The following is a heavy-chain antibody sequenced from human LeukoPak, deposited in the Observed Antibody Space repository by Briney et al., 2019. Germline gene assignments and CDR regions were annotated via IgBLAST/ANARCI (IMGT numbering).Heavy chain of an antibody. Sequence: SETLSLTCAVYGGSFSGYYWSWVRQPPGRGLEWIGEINHSGSTNYNPSLKSRVTISVDTSKNQFSLKLSSVTAADTAVYYCARRTMVRGVIYDYWGQGTLVTVSS. D-gene: IGHD3-10*01. J-gene: IGHJ4*02. CDR2: INHSGST. CDR1: GGSFSGYY. V-gene: IGHV4-34*01. CDR3: ARRTMVRGVIYDY.